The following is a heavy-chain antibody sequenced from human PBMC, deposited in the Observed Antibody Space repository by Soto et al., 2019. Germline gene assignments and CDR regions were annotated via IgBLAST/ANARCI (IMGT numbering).Heavy chain of an antibody. J-gene: IGHJ4*02. V-gene: IGHV4-30-2*01. D-gene: IGHD3-22*01. CDR1: GGSMRSGDYS. CDR3: AKDRSRSYGSGYPLGYFDS. CDR2: IYYSGNT. Sequence: SETLSLTCAVSGGSMRSGDYSWSWIRQPPGKGLEWIGYIYYSGNTYYNPSLKSRVTISVDRSKNQFSLKLSSVTAAETAVYYCAKDRSRSYGSGYPLGYFDSWGQGTLVTVSS.